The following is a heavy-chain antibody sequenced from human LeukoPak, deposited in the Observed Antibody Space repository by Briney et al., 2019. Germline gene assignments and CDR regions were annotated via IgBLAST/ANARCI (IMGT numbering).Heavy chain of an antibody. CDR1: GFSLITSGMC. Sequence: SGPTLVNPTQTLTLTCTFSGFSLITSGMCVSWIRQPPGKALEWLARLDWDVDEYYSTSLKTRLTISKDTYKNQVVLTMTNLDPVDTATYYCARIPQKGYCSGGNCYDGAFDIWGQGTMVTVSS. CDR3: ARIPQKGYCSGGNCYDGAFDI. J-gene: IGHJ3*02. CDR2: LDWDVDE. V-gene: IGHV2-70*11. D-gene: IGHD2-15*01.